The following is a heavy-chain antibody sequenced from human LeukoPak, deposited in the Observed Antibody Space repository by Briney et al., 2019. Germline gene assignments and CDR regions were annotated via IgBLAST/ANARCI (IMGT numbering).Heavy chain of an antibody. CDR3: ARDLPDDSSGLDAFDI. J-gene: IGHJ3*02. CDR1: GFTFSSYA. Sequence: PGRSLRLSCAASGFTFSSYAMSWVRQAPGKGLEWVSAISGSGGSTYYADSVKGRFTISRDNSKNTLYLQMNSLRAEDTAVYYCARDLPDDSSGLDAFDIWGQGTMVTVSS. V-gene: IGHV3-23*01. CDR2: ISGSGGST. D-gene: IGHD3-22*01.